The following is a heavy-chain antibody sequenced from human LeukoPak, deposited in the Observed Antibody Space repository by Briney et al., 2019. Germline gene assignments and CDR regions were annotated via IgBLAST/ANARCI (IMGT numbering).Heavy chain of an antibody. Sequence: PGGSLRLSCSASGFSYSEYEMNSLRQAPGKGLEWISSISGRSSHVYYGDSVKGRFSISRDNAMNSVFLQMNSLGADETAVYYGGRAWSALRTASAGDLWGQGALVTVSS. J-gene: IGHJ4*02. CDR1: GFSYSEYE. V-gene: IGHV3-21*01. D-gene: IGHD3-3*01. CDR3: GRAWSALRTASAGDL. CDR2: ISGRSSHV.